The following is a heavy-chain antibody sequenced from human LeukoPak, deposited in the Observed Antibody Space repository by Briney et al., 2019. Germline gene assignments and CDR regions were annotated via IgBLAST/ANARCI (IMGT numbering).Heavy chain of an antibody. CDR2: IYNAGNT. V-gene: IGHV4-59*08. D-gene: IGHD4-23*01. CDR3: ARPGGRDHGGNSVAFDI. CDR1: GGSISGYY. J-gene: IGHJ3*02. Sequence: SETLPLTCTVSGGSISGYYWNWIRQPPGKGLEWIGFIYNAGNTNYNPSLKSRVTISADPTKNQVSLNLSSVTAADTAVYYCARPGGRDHGGNSVAFDIWGQGTMVTVSS.